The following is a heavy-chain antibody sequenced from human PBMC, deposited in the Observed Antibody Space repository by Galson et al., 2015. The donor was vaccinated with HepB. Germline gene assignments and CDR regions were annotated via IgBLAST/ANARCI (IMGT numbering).Heavy chain of an antibody. CDR3: ATSVAGPDAFDI. CDR2: IWYDGSNK. Sequence: LRLSCAASGFTFSSYGMHWVRQAPGKGLEWVAVIWYDGSNKYYADSVKGRFTISRDNSKNTLYLQMNSLRAEDTAVYYCATSVAGPDAFDIWGQGTMVTVSS. V-gene: IGHV3-33*08. D-gene: IGHD6-19*01. J-gene: IGHJ3*02. CDR1: GFTFSSYG.